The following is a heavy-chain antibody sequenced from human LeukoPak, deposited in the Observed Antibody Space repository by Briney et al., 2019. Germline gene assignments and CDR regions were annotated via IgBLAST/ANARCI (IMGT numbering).Heavy chain of an antibody. J-gene: IGHJ6*03. CDR2: ISAYNGNT. Sequence: GASVKVSFKASGYTFTSYGISWGRQAPGQGLEWMGWISAYNGNTNYSQKLQGRVTMTTDTSTSTAYMELRSLRSDDTAVYYCARMVSDYYYMDVWGKGTTVTISS. CDR1: GYTFTSYG. D-gene: IGHD2-8*01. CDR3: ARMVSDYYYMDV. V-gene: IGHV1-18*01.